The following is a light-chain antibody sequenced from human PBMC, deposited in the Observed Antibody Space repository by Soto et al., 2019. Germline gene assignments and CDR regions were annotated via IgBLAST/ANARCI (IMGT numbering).Light chain of an antibody. CDR1: QGSSDY. V-gene: IGKV1-27*01. J-gene: IGKJ3*01. CDR3: QKYNTAPFT. Sequence: DIQMTQSPSFLSASVGDRVTITCRASQGSSDYLAWYQQRPGEVPRALIYGASTLPSGVPSRFSGSGSGTHFALTISRLQPEDVASYYCQKYNTAPFTLVPGTKGDIK. CDR2: GAS.